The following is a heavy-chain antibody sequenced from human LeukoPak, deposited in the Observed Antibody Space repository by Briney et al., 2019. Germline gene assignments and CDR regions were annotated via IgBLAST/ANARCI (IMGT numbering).Heavy chain of an antibody. Sequence: GGSLRLSCAASGFTSSSYGRHWVRQAPGKGLEWVAVISYDGSNKYYADSVKGRFTIYRDNSKNTLYLQTNSLRAEDTAVYYCAKDPQWLEYYFDYWGQGTLVTVSS. D-gene: IGHD6-19*01. V-gene: IGHV3-30*18. CDR3: AKDPQWLEYYFDY. CDR1: GFTSSSYG. J-gene: IGHJ4*02. CDR2: ISYDGSNK.